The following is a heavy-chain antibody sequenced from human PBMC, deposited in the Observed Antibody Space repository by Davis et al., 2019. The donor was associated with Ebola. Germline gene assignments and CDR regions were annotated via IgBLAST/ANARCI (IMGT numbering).Heavy chain of an antibody. V-gene: IGHV1-8*01. CDR3: ASGEFRRGSYRQY. J-gene: IGHJ4*02. D-gene: IGHD3-16*02. Sequence: AASVKVSCKASGYTFISYDINWVRQATGQGLEWMGWMNPNSGNTGYAQRFQGRVTMTRNTSISTAYMELSSLRSEDTAVYYCASGEFRRGSYRQYWGQGTLVTVSS. CDR2: MNPNSGNT. CDR1: GYTFISYD.